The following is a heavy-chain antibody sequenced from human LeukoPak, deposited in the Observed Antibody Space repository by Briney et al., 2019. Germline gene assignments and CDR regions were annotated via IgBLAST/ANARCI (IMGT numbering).Heavy chain of an antibody. Sequence: GGSLRLSCAASGFTFSSYSMNWVRQAPGKGLEWVAVISYDGSNKYYADSVKGRFTISRDNSKNTLYLQMNSLRAEDTAVYYCAKDGLYSSSWTGDYWGQGTLVTVSS. CDR1: GFTFSSYS. D-gene: IGHD6-13*01. CDR2: ISYDGSNK. V-gene: IGHV3-30*18. J-gene: IGHJ4*02. CDR3: AKDGLYSSSWTGDY.